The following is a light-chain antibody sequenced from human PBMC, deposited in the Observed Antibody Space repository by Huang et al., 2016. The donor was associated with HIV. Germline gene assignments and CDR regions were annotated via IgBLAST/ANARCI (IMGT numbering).Light chain of an antibody. J-gene: IGKJ4*01. Sequence: DIVMTQSPDSLAVSLGDRATINCKSSQSVLYSSNNKNYLAWYQQKPGKPPKLLIYWASTRESGVPDRFSGGGSGTNFTLTINSVQAEDVAIYYCQQYYSPLTFGGGTRVEIK. CDR3: QQYYSPLT. V-gene: IGKV4-1*01. CDR2: WAS. CDR1: QSVLYSSNNKNY.